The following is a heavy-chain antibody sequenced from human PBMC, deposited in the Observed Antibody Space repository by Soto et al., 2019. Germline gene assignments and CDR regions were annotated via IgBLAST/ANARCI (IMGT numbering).Heavy chain of an antibody. CDR2: IYYTGGT. J-gene: IGHJ1*01. CDR3: AREGPPIRAHNPPEYFQH. CDR1: GDSISTRSNY. Sequence: SETLSLTCTVSGDSISTRSNYWAWIRQPPGKGLVWIGSIYYTGGTYYIPSLKSRVTLFLDTSKNQFSLNLNSVTAADTAVFYCAREGPPIRAHNPPEYFQHWGQGTPVTVSS. V-gene: IGHV4-39*02.